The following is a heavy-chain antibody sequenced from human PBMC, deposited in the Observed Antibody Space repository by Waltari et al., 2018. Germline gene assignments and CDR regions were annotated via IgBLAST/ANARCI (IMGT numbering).Heavy chain of an antibody. CDR2: VKSNIYGGVA. V-gene: IGHV3-49*03. D-gene: IGHD1-26*01. CDR1: GYTFAAYA. Sequence: EVHMVESGGDLVQPGRSLRLSCRGSGYTFAAYAVCWFSQAPGKGLEWVGFVKSNIYGGVAQYAASVTGRFTIARDDSENIAYLQMDSLKSEDTAVYYCARESSGNIGWFDSWGQGTLVTVSS. J-gene: IGHJ5*01. CDR3: ARESSGNIGWFDS.